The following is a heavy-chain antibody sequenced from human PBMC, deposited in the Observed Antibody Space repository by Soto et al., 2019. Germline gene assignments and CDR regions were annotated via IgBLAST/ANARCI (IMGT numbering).Heavy chain of an antibody. V-gene: IGHV3-23*01. Sequence: EVQLLESGGGLVQPGGSLRLSCTASGFTFNDYAMTWVRQAPGKGLNWVSAISGSGGGTYYADSVTGRFTISRDRSGNTLYLQMNSLRAEDTAVYYCAKYGSGTYYNVGLDGMDVWGQGTTVTVSS. J-gene: IGHJ6*02. D-gene: IGHD3-10*01. CDR2: ISGSGGGT. CDR3: AKYGSGTYYNVGLDGMDV. CDR1: GFTFNDYA.